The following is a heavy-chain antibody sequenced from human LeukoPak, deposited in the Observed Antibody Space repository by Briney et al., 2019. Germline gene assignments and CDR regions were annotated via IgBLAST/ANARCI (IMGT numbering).Heavy chain of an antibody. CDR3: TKDDRFFGSYSDS. CDR2: VLSDEDSQ. Sequence: GGALRLSCAASGFSFTKFAMHWIRQSPGKGLEWVATVLSDEDSQYYADSVKGRFSISRDTSTSTLDLQMNSLRPEDTAVYYCTKDDRFFGSYSDSWGQGTLVTVS. D-gene: IGHD3-3*01. CDR1: GFSFTKFA. J-gene: IGHJ4*02. V-gene: IGHV3-30*18.